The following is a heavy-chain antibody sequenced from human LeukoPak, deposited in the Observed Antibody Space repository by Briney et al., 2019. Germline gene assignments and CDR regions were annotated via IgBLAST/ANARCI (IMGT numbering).Heavy chain of an antibody. CDR2: VYYSGST. CDR3: ARDHCSSTSCYTPLNWFDP. Sequence: SETLSLTCTVSGDSISSFYWSWIRQPPGKGLEWIGHVYYSGSTYYNPSLKSRVTISVDTSKNQFSLKLSSVTAADTAVYYCARDHCSSTSCYTPLNWFDPWGQGTLVTVSS. J-gene: IGHJ5*02. D-gene: IGHD2-2*02. V-gene: IGHV4-59*12. CDR1: GDSISSFY.